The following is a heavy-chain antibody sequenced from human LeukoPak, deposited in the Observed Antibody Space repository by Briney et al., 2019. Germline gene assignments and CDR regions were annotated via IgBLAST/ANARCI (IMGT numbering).Heavy chain of an antibody. Sequence: GGSLRLPCAASGFTFDDYGMSWVRQAPGKGLEWVSGINWNGGSTGYADSVKGRFTISRDNAKNSLYLQMNSLRAEDTALYYCARDRMVARGSVFDYWGQGTLVTVSS. J-gene: IGHJ4*02. D-gene: IGHD2-8*01. CDR3: ARDRMVARGSVFDY. V-gene: IGHV3-20*04. CDR2: INWNGGST. CDR1: GFTFDDYG.